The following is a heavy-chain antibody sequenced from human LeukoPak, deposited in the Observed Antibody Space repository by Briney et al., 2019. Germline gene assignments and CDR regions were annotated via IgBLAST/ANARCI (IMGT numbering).Heavy chain of an antibody. V-gene: IGHV4-61*02. Sequence: PSETLSLTCTVSGGSISSGGYYWSWIRQPAGKGLEWIGRIYTSGSTNYNPSLKSRVTISVDTSKNQFSLKLSSVTAADTAVYYCAREWRRITMIVVRDAFDIWGQGTMVTVSS. CDR1: GGSISSGGYY. CDR2: IYTSGST. D-gene: IGHD3-22*01. J-gene: IGHJ3*02. CDR3: AREWRRITMIVVRDAFDI.